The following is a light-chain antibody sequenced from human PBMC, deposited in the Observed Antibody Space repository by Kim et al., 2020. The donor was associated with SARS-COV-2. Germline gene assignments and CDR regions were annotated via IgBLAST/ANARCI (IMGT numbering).Light chain of an antibody. CDR1: RSNIGSNT. J-gene: IGLJ3*02. Sequence: GQRVTISCSGSRSNIGSNTVNWYQHVPGTAPKLLIFNKSRRPSGVPDRFSGSKSDTSASLVISGLQSEDEADYYCATWDDTLEGPVFGGGTKLTVL. CDR3: ATWDDTLEGPV. CDR2: NKS. V-gene: IGLV1-44*01.